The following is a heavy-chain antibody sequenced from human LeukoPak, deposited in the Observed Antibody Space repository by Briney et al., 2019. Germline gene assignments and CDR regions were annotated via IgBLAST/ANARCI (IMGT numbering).Heavy chain of an antibody. J-gene: IGHJ4*02. CDR3: AKSNNYYDSSGYYSPYFDY. CDR2: IKKDGSEK. V-gene: IGHV3-7*03. Sequence: GGSLRLSCAASGFTFGTYWMSWVRQAPGKGLEWVANIKKDGSEKYYLDSVKGRFTISRDNSKNTLYLQMNSLRAEDTAVYYCAKSNNYYDSSGYYSPYFDYWGQGTLVTVSS. CDR1: GFTFGTYW. D-gene: IGHD3-22*01.